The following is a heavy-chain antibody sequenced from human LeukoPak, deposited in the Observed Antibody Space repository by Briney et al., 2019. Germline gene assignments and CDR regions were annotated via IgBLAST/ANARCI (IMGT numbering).Heavy chain of an antibody. D-gene: IGHD1-7*01. Sequence: SETLSLTCAVYGGSFSGYYWSWIRQPPGKGLEWIGEINHSGSTNYNPSLKSRVTISVDTSKNQFSLKLSSVTAADTAVYYCARQSPITGTAGYWFDPWGQGTLVTVPS. V-gene: IGHV4-34*01. J-gene: IGHJ5*02. CDR2: INHSGST. CDR3: ARQSPITGTAGYWFDP. CDR1: GGSFSGYY.